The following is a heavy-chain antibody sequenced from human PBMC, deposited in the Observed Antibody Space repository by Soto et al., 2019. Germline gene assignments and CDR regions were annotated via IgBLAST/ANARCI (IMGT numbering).Heavy chain of an antibody. J-gene: IGHJ3*02. Sequence: EVQVLESGGCLVQPGGSLRLSCEGSEFTVSGHAMTWIRQAPGKGPEWVSTITADGGTYYADSVKGRFAMSRDTSENTLYLQMNSLGAEDTAAYYCAPHVSCSGGSCQYDAFAIRGQGTMVTVSS. CDR1: EFTVSGHA. V-gene: IGHV3-23*01. CDR3: APHVSCSGGSCQYDAFAI. D-gene: IGHD2-15*01. CDR2: ITADGGT.